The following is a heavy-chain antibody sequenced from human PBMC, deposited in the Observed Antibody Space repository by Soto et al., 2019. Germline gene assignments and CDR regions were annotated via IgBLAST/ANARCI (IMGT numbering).Heavy chain of an antibody. CDR2: INPSGANT. CDR1: GYTFTSYY. J-gene: IGHJ6*02. CDR3: ARGFSTSWETYYYYYGMDV. D-gene: IGHD6-13*01. V-gene: IGHV1-46*01. Sequence: ASVKVSCKASGYTFTSYYMHWVRPARGQGVEWMGIINPSGANTNYTQKLQGRVAMTTDTSTSTAYMELKSMRSDDTAVYYCARGFSTSWETYYYYYGMDVWGQGTTVTVSS.